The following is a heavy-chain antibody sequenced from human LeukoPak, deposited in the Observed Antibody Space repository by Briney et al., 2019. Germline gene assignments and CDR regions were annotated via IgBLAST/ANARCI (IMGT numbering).Heavy chain of an antibody. J-gene: IGHJ4*02. CDR3: ASLIWGSGFDY. V-gene: IGHV3-7*03. CDR1: GFPFIPSG. Sequence: GGSLRLSCEAPGFPFIPSGLSGFARAPGKGRGWVANIKQDGSEIYYVDSVKGRFTISRDNAKNSLFLQMNSLRAEDTAVYYCASLIWGSGFDYWGQGTLVTVSS. D-gene: IGHD7-27*01. CDR2: IKQDGSEI.